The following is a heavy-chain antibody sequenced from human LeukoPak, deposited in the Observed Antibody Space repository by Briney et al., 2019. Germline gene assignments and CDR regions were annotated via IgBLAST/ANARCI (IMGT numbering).Heavy chain of an antibody. D-gene: IGHD3-22*01. CDR3: ARVGSHDSSGYYFDY. V-gene: IGHV1-69*13. Sequence: ASVKVSCKASGGTFSSYAISWVRQAPGQGLEWMGGIIPIFGTANYAQKFQGRVTITADESTSTAYMELSSLRSEDTAVYYCARVGSHDSSGYYFDYWGQGTLVTVSS. CDR2: IIPIFGTA. J-gene: IGHJ4*02. CDR1: GGTFSSYA.